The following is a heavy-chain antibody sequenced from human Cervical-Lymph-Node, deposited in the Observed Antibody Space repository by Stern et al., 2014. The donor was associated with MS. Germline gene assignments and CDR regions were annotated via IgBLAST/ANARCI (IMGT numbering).Heavy chain of an antibody. D-gene: IGHD2-15*01. J-gene: IGHJ6*02. V-gene: IGHV1-3*01. CDR3: AYEVVVAAHYYGMDV. CDR1: GDTFTSYA. Sequence: VPLVESGAEVMKPWASVKVSCKASGDTFTSYAMHWVRQPPGQRLEWMGWINAGNGNSRYSQKCQGRVTITRDTSASTAYMDLSSLRSEDTAVYYCAYEVVVAAHYYGMDVWGQGTTVTVSS. CDR2: INAGNGNS.